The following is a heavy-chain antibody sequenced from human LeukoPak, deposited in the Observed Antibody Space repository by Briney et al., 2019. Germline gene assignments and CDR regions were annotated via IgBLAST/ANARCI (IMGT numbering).Heavy chain of an antibody. V-gene: IGHV3-66*04. CDR2: IYSGHST. CDR1: RFIVSTKY. CDR3: ARLGSTGWFFEY. Sequence: AGSLRLSCAAHRFIVSTKYMGWVRQAPEQGPDWVSFIYSGHSTYYADSGKGRFTISRDSSKNMVYLEMNSLRAEDTGVYYWARLGSTGWFFEYWGQGTLVTVSS. D-gene: IGHD6-19*01. J-gene: IGHJ4*02.